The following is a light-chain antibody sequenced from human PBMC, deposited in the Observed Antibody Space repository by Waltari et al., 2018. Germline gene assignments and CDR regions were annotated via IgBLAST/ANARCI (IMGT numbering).Light chain of an antibody. CDR3: YSYAGSHE. CDR1: SSAIGDYDC. V-gene: IGLV2-11*01. Sequence: QSALTQPRSVSGSPGQSVTVSCTGTSSAIGDYDCVSWYQHHPGKAPHLLIYDVSKRPSGVPDRFSASKSGNTASLTISGLQAEDEADYYCYSYAGSHEFGGGTKLTVL. J-gene: IGLJ2*01. CDR2: DVS.